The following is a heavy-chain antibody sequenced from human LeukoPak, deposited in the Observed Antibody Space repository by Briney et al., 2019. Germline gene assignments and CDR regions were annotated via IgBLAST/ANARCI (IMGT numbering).Heavy chain of an antibody. D-gene: IGHD3-9*01. CDR2: IYSGGST. CDR1: GFTVSSNY. Sequence: GGSLRLSCAASGFTVSSNYMSWVRQAPGKGLEWVSVIYSGGSTYYADSVKGRFTISRDNSKNTLYLQMNSLRAEDTAVYYCARPSSYDIGCFDYWGQGTLVTVSS. CDR3: ARPSSYDIGCFDY. J-gene: IGHJ4*02. V-gene: IGHV3-53*01.